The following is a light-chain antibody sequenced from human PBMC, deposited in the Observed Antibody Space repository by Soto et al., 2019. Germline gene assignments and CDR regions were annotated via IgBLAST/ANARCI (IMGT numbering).Light chain of an antibody. V-gene: IGKV1-9*01. CDR1: QGISSY. J-gene: IGKJ3*01. CDR2: AAS. CDR3: QQLNSYPLT. Sequence: DIQLTQSPSFLSVSVGDRVTITCRASQGISSYLAWYQQKPGKAPRLLIYAASTLQSGVPSRFSGSGSGTEFTLTISSLQPEDFATYYCQQLNSYPLTFGPGTKVDIK.